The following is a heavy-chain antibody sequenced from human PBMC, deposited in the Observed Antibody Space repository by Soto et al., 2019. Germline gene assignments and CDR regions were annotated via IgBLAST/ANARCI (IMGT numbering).Heavy chain of an antibody. CDR1: GFTFSRSP. J-gene: IGHJ4*02. V-gene: IGHV3-30-3*01. CDR3: ARPVVAGTPDY. Sequence: QVQVVESGGGEVQPGTSLRLSCAASGFTFSRSPMHWVRQAPGKGLDWVGLISADGSSQHYADSVRGRFIISRDNFRSTVSLQMDRLRAEDTAVYYCARPVVAGTPDYWGQGTLVSVSS. D-gene: IGHD2-15*01. CDR2: ISADGSSQ.